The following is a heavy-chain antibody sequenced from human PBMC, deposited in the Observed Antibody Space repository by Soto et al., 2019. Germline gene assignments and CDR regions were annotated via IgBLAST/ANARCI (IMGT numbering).Heavy chain of an antibody. J-gene: IGHJ6*02. CDR2: ISYDGSNK. V-gene: IGHV3-30*18. CDR1: GFTFSSYG. Sequence: PGGSLRLSCAASGFTFSSYGMHWVRQAPGKGLEWVAVISYDGSNKYYADSVKGRFTISRDNSKNTLYLQMNSLRAEDTAVYYCAKLPVLPVFTIFGVAGGRDYYYYGMDVWGQGTTVTVSS. D-gene: IGHD3-3*01. CDR3: AKLPVLPVFTIFGVAGGRDYYYYGMDV.